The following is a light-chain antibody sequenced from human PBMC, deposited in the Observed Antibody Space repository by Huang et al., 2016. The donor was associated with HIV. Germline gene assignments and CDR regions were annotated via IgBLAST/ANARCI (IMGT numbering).Light chain of an antibody. CDR1: QSVSSY. V-gene: IGKV3-11*01. J-gene: IGKJ4*01. Sequence: ESVLTQSPATLSLSPGERATLSCRASQSVSSYLAWYQQKGGQAPRLLIYDASKRANGLPTRFRGSGAGKELTVNISSPEPEDFAVYFCQQRYNWPLTFGGGTKVEIK. CDR3: QQRYNWPLT. CDR2: DAS.